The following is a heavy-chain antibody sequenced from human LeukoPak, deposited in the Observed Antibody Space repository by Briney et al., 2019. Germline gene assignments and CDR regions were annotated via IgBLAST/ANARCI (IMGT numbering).Heavy chain of an antibody. V-gene: IGHV4-59*08. J-gene: IGHJ6*02. CDR2: IYHSGST. D-gene: IGHD4-11*01. CDR3: ARHSRVTSWVMDV. CDR1: GGSINSYY. Sequence: SETLSLTCTVSGGSINSYYWRWVRQPPGKGLEGIGYIYHSGSTNYNPSLKSRVTISVDTSKNQFSLKLSSVTAADTAVYYCARHSRVTSWVMDVWGQGTTVTVSS.